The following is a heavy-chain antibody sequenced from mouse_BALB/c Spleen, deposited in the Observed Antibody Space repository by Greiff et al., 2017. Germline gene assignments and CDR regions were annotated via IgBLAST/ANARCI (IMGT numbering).Heavy chain of an antibody. V-gene: IGHV3-6*02. CDR1: GYSITSGYY. CDR3: AGGNYGDY. J-gene: IGHJ4*01. CDR2: ISYDGSN. D-gene: IGHD2-1*01. Sequence: EVQLVESGPGLVKPSQSLSLTCSVTGYSITSGYYWNWIRQFPGNKLEWMGYISYDGSNNYNPSLKNRISITRDTSKNQFFLKLNSVTTEDTATYYCAGGNYGDYWGQGTSVTVSS.